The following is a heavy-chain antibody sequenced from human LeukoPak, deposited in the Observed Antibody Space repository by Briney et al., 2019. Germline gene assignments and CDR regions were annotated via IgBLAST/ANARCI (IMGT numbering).Heavy chain of an antibody. Sequence: SETLSLTCAVYGGSFSGYYWSWIRQPPGKGLEWIGEINHSGSTNYNPSLKSRVTISVDTSKNQFSLKLSSVTAADTAVYYCARDGSSSWYYGYYGMDVWGPGTTVTVSS. CDR3: ARDGSSSWYYGYYGMDV. D-gene: IGHD6-13*01. CDR2: INHSGST. J-gene: IGHJ6*02. V-gene: IGHV4-34*01. CDR1: GGSFSGYY.